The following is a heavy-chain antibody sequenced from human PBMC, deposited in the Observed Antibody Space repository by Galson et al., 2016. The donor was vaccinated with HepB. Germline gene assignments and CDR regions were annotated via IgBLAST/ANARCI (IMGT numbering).Heavy chain of an antibody. Sequence: SLRLSCAASGFTFGSYAMTWVRQAPGKGLEWVSGIGGSGGSINYADSVKGRFTISRDNPKNTLYLQMNSLRAEDTAVYYCAKGPTGYYYYGMYVWGQGTTVTVSS. J-gene: IGHJ6*02. V-gene: IGHV3-23*01. D-gene: IGHD1-14*01. CDR3: AKGPTGYYYYGMYV. CDR2: IGGSGGSI. CDR1: GFTFGSYA.